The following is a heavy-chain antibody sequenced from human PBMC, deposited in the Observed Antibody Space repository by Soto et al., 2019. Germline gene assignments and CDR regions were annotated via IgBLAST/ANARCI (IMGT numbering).Heavy chain of an antibody. CDR3: AKRARSNWSFDY. D-gene: IGHD6-13*01. CDR2: ITWNSVNI. Sequence: GGSLRLSCAASGFAFDDYPMHWVRQAPGRGLEWVSGITWNSVNIGYADSVKGRFTISRDNGKNSLYLQMDSLRPEDTALYYCAKRARSNWSFDYWGRGTLVTVS. V-gene: IGHV3-9*01. J-gene: IGHJ4*02. CDR1: GFAFDDYP.